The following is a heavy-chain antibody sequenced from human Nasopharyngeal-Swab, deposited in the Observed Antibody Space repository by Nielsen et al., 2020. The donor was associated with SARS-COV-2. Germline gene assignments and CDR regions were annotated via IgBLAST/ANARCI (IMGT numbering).Heavy chain of an antibody. J-gene: IGHJ4*02. CDR2: ISGTSTEI. CDR3: ARGSVYQTLVY. D-gene: IGHD3-10*01. CDR1: GFTFSPYY. Sequence: GESLKISCAASGFTFSPYYMIWVRQAPGQGLEWVSSISGTSTEIHYADSVKGRFTISRDNAKNSLYLQMNSLTVEDTAVYYCARGSVYQTLVYWGQGTLVIVSS. V-gene: IGHV3-21*01.